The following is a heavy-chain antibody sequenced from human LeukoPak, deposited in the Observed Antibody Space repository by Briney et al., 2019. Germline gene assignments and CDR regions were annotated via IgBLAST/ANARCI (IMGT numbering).Heavy chain of an antibody. J-gene: IGHJ5*02. Sequence: PGGSLRLSCAASGFTFINYGMHWVRQAPGKGLEWVAVIWYDGNNKYYADSVKGRFTISRDNSKNTLYLQMNSLRAEDTAVYYCAKGSGRGSYVLYNWFDPWGQGTLVTVSS. V-gene: IGHV3-30*02. CDR3: AKGSGRGSYVLYNWFDP. CDR1: GFTFINYG. CDR2: IWYDGNNK. D-gene: IGHD1-26*01.